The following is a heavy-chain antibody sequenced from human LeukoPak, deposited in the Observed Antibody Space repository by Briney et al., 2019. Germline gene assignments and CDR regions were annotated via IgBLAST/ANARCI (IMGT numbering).Heavy chain of an antibody. V-gene: IGHV1-69*13. J-gene: IGHJ6*03. D-gene: IGHD3-10*01. CDR2: IIPIFGTA. CDR1: GGTFSNYA. Sequence: SVKVSCKASGGTFSNYAISWVRQAPGQGLEWMGGIIPIFGTANYAQKFQGRVTITADESTSTAYMELSSLRSEDTAVYYCARGGVRPVRGVTYYYYYYMDVWGKGTTVTISS. CDR3: ARGGVRPVRGVTYYYYYYMDV.